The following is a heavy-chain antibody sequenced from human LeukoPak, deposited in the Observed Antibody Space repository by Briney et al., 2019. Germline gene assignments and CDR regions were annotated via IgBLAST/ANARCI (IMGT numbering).Heavy chain of an antibody. D-gene: IGHD4-11*01. CDR2: FYYSGSP. V-gene: IGHV4-31*03. J-gene: IGHJ6*03. CDR3: ARAPKGMTTVLYYYYYYMYV. CDR1: GGSISRGGCY. Sequence: SQTLSLTCTVSGGSISRGGCYWLCIRQFPGKGLEGIGYFYYSGSPFYNPSLKSRVTMSVNTSKNQFSLKLSSVTAADTAVYYCARAPKGMTTVLYYYYYYMYVWGKGTTVTVSS.